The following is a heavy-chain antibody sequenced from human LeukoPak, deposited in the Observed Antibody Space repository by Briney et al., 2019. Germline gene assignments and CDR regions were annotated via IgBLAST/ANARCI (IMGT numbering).Heavy chain of an antibody. CDR3: ARGQAPTTVTTYAFDI. J-gene: IGHJ3*02. CDR1: GGSFSGYY. Sequence: PSETLSLTCAVYGGSFSGYYWSWIRQPPGKGLEWIGEINHSGSTNYNPSLKSRVTISVDTSKNQFSLKLSSVTAADTAVYYCARGQAPTTVTTYAFDIWGQGTMVTVSS. D-gene: IGHD4-17*01. CDR2: INHSGST. V-gene: IGHV4-34*01.